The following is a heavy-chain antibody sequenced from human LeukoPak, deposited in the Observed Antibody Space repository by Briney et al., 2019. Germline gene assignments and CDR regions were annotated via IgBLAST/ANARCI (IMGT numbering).Heavy chain of an antibody. Sequence: GGSLRLSCAASGFTFSSYAMSWVRQAPGKGLEWVSGISGSGDNTYYADSVKGRFTISRDNSKNTLYVQVNSLGTEDTAAYYCAKGSYYDSSGSFYFDYWGQGALVTVSS. CDR3: AKGSYYDSSGSFYFDY. CDR1: GFTFSSYA. J-gene: IGHJ4*02. V-gene: IGHV3-23*01. D-gene: IGHD3-22*01. CDR2: ISGSGDNT.